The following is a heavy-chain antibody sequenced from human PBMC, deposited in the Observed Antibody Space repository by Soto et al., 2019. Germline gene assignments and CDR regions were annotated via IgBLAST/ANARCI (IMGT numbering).Heavy chain of an antibody. CDR2: IYPGDSDT. CDR3: ARRVTMVRGPSYNWFDP. CDR1: GYSFTSYW. D-gene: IGHD3-10*01. V-gene: IGHV5-51*01. Sequence: GESLKISCKGSGYSFTSYWIGWVRQMPGKGLEWMGIIYPGDSDTRYSPSFQGQVTISADKSISTAYLQWSSLKASDTAMYYCARRVTMVRGPSYNWFDPWGQGTLVTVSS. J-gene: IGHJ5*02.